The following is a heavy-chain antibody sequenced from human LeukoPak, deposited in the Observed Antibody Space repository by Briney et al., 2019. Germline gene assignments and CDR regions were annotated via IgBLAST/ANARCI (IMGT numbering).Heavy chain of an antibody. CDR3: ARGGRNCSGGSCPYYFDY. CDR1: GGTFSSYA. V-gene: IGHV1-69*05. Sequence: SVKVPCKASGGTFSSYAIGWVRQAPGQGLEWMGGIIPIFGTANYAQKFQGRVTITTDESTSTAYMELSSLRSEDTAVYYCARGGRNCSGGSCPYYFDYWGQGTLVTVSS. CDR2: IIPIFGTA. J-gene: IGHJ4*02. D-gene: IGHD2-15*01.